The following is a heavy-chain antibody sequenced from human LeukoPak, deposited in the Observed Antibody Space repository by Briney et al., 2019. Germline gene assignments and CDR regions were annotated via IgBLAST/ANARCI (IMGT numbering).Heavy chain of an antibody. CDR2: INAYNGNT. Sequence: ASVKVSCKASDYTFTNFGITWVRQAPGQGLEWMGWINAYNGNTNYAQKLQGRVTMTTDTTTNTAYMELRSLRSDDTAVYYCARGDFGFQREWGQGTLVTVSS. J-gene: IGHJ1*01. CDR1: DYTFTNFG. V-gene: IGHV1-18*01. CDR3: ARGDFGFQRE. D-gene: IGHD3-3*01.